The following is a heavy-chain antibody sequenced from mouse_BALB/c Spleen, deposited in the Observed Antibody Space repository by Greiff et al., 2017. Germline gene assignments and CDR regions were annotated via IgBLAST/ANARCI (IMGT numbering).Heavy chain of an antibody. Sequence: EVKVVESGGGLVKPGGSLKLSCAASGFTFSSYAMSWVRQTPEKRLEWVATISSGGSYTYYPDSVKGRFTISRDNAKNTLYLQMSSLRSEDTAMYYCARQGTTVVGAMDYWGQGTSVTVSS. J-gene: IGHJ4*01. CDR2: ISSGGSYT. V-gene: IGHV5-9-3*01. CDR3: ARQGTTVVGAMDY. CDR1: GFTFSSYA. D-gene: IGHD1-1*01.